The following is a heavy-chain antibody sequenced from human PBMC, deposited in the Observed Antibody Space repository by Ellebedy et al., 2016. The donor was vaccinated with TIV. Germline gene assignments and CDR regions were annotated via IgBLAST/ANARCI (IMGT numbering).Heavy chain of an antibody. Sequence: AASVKVSCKASGYTFTGYFLHWVRQAPGPGLEWMGWINPYSGRTNYAQKFQGRVTMTRDTSISTAYMELSRLRSDDTAVYYCARGAGFDRLRALDYWGQGALVTVSS. CDR2: INPYSGRT. V-gene: IGHV1-2*02. CDR1: GYTFTGYF. CDR3: ARGAGFDRLRALDY. D-gene: IGHD3-9*01. J-gene: IGHJ4*02.